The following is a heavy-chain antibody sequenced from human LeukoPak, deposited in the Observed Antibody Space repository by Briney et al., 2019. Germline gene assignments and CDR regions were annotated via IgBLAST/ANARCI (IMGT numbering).Heavy chain of an antibody. D-gene: IGHD6-25*01. CDR3: AILGIAAGDY. CDR2: VYPGDPDI. J-gene: IGHJ4*02. Sequence: GESLKISCQASGYSFTPSWIAWVRQVPGKGLEWMGLVYPGDPDIRYNPSFQGQVTISADTSIDTAYLYWTSLKAWDTAIYYCAILGIAAGDYWGQGTLVTVST. V-gene: IGHV5-51*01. CDR1: GYSFTPSW.